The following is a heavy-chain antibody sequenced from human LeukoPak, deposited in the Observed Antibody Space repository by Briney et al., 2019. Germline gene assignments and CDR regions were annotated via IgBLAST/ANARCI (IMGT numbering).Heavy chain of an antibody. D-gene: IGHD3-16*01. CDR1: GNSFTNSW. CDR2: IYLGDSDV. Sequence: HGESPKISCQGSGNSFTNSWIGWVRPMPGKGLEWMGIIYLGDSDVRYSPSFRGQVTISADKSINSAYLQWSSLKDSDTAMYYCARHGGKYSHSIDSWGQGTLVTVSS. J-gene: IGHJ4*02. V-gene: IGHV5-51*01. CDR3: ARHGGKYSHSIDS.